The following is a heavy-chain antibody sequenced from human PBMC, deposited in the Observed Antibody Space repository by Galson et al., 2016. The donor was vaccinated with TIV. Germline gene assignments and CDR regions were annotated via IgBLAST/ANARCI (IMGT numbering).Heavy chain of an antibody. CDR3: ARRKEMTTNRLDAFDL. CDR1: GHSFSSYW. D-gene: IGHD5-24*01. V-gene: IGHV5-51*01. CDR2: IHPADPDT. Sequence: QSGAEVKKPGEPLKISCEGSGHSFSSYWIGWVRHKPGEGLEWIGIIHPADPDTRYSPSFRGQVTMSADKAINGAYLQWRTLKASDSAMYYCARRKEMTTNRLDAFDLWGQGTMVIVSS. J-gene: IGHJ3*01.